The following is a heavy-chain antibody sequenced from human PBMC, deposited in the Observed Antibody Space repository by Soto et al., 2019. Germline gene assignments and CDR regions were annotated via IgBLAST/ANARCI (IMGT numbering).Heavy chain of an antibody. CDR2: IHSTRSP. V-gene: IGHV4-4*07. CDR1: GDSVSKYY. Sequence: SETLSLTCTVSGDSVSKYYWNWILQPAGKGLEWIGRIHSTRSPNYNPSLKSRVTMSVDTSKNQFSLKLNLTSVTAADTAVYYCARSPAYGDYANLDTWGQGTLVTVSS. CDR3: ARSPAYGDYANLDT. D-gene: IGHD4-17*01. J-gene: IGHJ5*02.